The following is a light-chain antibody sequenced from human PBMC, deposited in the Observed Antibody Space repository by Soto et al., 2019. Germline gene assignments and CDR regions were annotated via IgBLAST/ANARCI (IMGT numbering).Light chain of an antibody. V-gene: IGKV1-12*01. CDR1: QAIDSW. CDR2: TGS. Sequence: DIQMTQSPSSVSASVGDRVTITCRASQAIDSWLAWYQQKPGEAPKLLIFTGSLLHSGVPPRFSGSGSGTDFTLTISRLEPEDFAVYYCQQSGSSPPTFGQGTKVDIK. J-gene: IGKJ1*01. CDR3: QQSGSSPPT.